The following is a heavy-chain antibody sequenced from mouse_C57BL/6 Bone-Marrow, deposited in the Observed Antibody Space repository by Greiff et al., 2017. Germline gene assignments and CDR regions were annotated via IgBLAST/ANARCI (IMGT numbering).Heavy chain of an antibody. J-gene: IGHJ1*03. CDR2: IWSGGST. D-gene: IGHD1-1*01. CDR3: ARNDWTGYGSSYYWYFDV. Sequence: VHLVESGPGLVQPSQSLSITCTVSGFSLTSYGVHWVRQSPGKGLEWLGVIWSGGSTDYNAAFISKMSISKDNSKSQVFFKMNSLQADDTAIYYCARNDWTGYGSSYYWYFDVWGTGTTVTVSS. CDR1: GFSLTSYG. V-gene: IGHV2-2*01.